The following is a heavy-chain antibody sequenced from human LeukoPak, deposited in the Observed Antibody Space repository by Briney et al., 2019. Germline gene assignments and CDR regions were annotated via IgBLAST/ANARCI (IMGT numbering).Heavy chain of an antibody. CDR2: ISSSSSTI. Sequence: PGRSLRLSCAASGFTFSSYSMNWVRQAPGKGLEWVSYISSSSSTIYYADSVKGRFTISRDNAKNSLYLQMNSLRAEDTAVYYCARDLGIAVAGTLLGWFDPWGQGTLVTVSS. CDR1: GFTFSSYS. CDR3: ARDLGIAVAGTLLGWFDP. D-gene: IGHD6-19*01. J-gene: IGHJ5*02. V-gene: IGHV3-48*04.